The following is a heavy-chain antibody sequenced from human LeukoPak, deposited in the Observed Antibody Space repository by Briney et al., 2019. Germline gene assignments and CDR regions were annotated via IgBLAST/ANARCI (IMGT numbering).Heavy chain of an antibody. CDR2: ISAYNGNT. CDR3: ARSDYGGYGDY. J-gene: IGHJ4*02. D-gene: IGHD4-17*01. CDR1: GYTFTSYG. V-gene: IGHV1-18*01. Sequence: ASVKVSXKASGYTFTSYGIRWVRQAPGQGLEWMGWISAYNGNTNYAQKLQGRVTMTTDTSTSTAYMELRSLRYDDTAVYYCARSDYGGYGDYWGQGTLVTVSS.